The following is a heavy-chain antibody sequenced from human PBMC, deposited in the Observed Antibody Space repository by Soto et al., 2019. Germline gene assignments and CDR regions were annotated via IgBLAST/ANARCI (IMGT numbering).Heavy chain of an antibody. CDR2: TYYRSKWYN. Sequence: TLSLTWAISVDSVSSDSAAWDCIRQSPSSGLEWLGRTYYRSKWYNYYAVSVKSRITINPDTSKNQFSLQLNSVTPEDTAVYYCARVPYSSSSDYYYGMDVWGQGTTVTVSS. J-gene: IGHJ6*02. D-gene: IGHD6-6*01. CDR3: ARVPYSSSSDYYYGMDV. V-gene: IGHV6-1*01. CDR1: VDSVSSDSAA.